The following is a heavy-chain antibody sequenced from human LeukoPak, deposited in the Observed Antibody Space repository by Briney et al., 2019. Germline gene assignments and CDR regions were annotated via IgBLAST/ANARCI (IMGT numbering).Heavy chain of an antibody. CDR3: ARDLAYDYVWGSFFYYYYYMDV. Sequence: ASVKVSCKVSGYTLTELSMHWVRQAPGKGLEWMGGFDPEDGETIYAQKFQGRVTMTTDTSTSTAYMELRSLRSDDTAVYYCARDLAYDYVWGSFFYYYYYMDVWGKGTTVTVSS. V-gene: IGHV1-24*01. D-gene: IGHD3-16*01. J-gene: IGHJ6*03. CDR2: FDPEDGET. CDR1: GYTLTELS.